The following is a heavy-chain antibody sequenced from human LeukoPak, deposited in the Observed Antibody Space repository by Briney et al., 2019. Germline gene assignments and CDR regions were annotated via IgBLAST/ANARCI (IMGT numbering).Heavy chain of an antibody. D-gene: IGHD2-8*01. V-gene: IGHV1-18*01. CDR3: ARAVYGGFVP. CDR1: AYTFTSNG. J-gene: IGHJ5*02. CDR2: TSTYNGNT. Sequence: AAVTVSFKAAAYTFTSNGITRLRQPPAQGLERMGWTSTYNGNTNSTQKVQGRVTITTDTSTSTPYMELRSLGADDTAVYYCARAVYGGFVPWGGGTLVSVSS.